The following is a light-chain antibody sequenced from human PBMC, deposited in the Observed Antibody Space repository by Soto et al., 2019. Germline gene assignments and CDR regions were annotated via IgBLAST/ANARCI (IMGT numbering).Light chain of an antibody. CDR3: ATWDGSLSAWV. Sequence: QSVLTQPPSASGTPGQRVTISCSGSRSNIGSNLVYWYQQRPGTAPNLLIYLNNQRPSGVPDRFSGSKSGTSASLAINGLRSEDETDYYCATWDGSLSAWVFGGGTKVTVL. CDR1: RSNIGSNL. V-gene: IGLV1-47*01. CDR2: LNN. J-gene: IGLJ3*02.